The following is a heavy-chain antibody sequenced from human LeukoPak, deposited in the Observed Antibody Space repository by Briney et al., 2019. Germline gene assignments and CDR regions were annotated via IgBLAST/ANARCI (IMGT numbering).Heavy chain of an antibody. J-gene: IGHJ6*02. Sequence: EASVKVSCKASGYTFTSYYMHWVRQAPGQGLEWMGIINPSGGSTSYAQKFQGRVTMTRDTSTSTVYMELSSLRSEDTAVYCCARVKVSTYYYGSGSPYGMDVWGQGTTVTVSS. V-gene: IGHV1-46*01. D-gene: IGHD3-10*01. CDR1: GYTFTSYY. CDR3: ARVKVSTYYYGSGSPYGMDV. CDR2: INPSGGST.